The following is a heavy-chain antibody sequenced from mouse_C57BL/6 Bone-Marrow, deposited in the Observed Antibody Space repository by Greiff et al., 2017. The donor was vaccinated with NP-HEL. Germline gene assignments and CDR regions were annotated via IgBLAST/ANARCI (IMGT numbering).Heavy chain of an antibody. Sequence: QVQLQQPGAELVMPGASVKLSCKASGYTFTSYWMHWVKQRPGQGLEWIGEIDPSDSYTNYNQKFKGKSTLTVDKSSSTAYMQLSSLTSEDSAVYYCARWPMDGYYWYFDVWGTGTTVTVSS. CDR2: IDPSDSYT. CDR3: ARWPMDGYYWYFDV. J-gene: IGHJ1*03. D-gene: IGHD2-3*01. V-gene: IGHV1-69*01. CDR1: GYTFTSYW.